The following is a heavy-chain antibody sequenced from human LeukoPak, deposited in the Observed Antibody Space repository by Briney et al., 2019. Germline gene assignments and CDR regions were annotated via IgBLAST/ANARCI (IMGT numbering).Heavy chain of an antibody. CDR3: ARIGNYYFDY. J-gene: IGHJ4*02. V-gene: IGHV4-4*02. Sequence: SETLSLTCAVSGGSISSGNWWSWVRQPPGKGLEWIGETYHSGSTNYNPSLKSRVTISVDKSKNQFSLKLTSVTAADAAVYYCARIGNYYFDYWGQGTLVTVSS. CDR2: TYHSGST. D-gene: IGHD1-1*01. CDR1: GGSISSGNW.